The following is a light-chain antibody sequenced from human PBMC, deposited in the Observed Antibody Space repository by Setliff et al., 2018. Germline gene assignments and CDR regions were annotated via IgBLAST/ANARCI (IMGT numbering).Light chain of an antibody. J-gene: IGLJ1*01. CDR1: GSDVGGYNY. V-gene: IGLV2-8*01. CDR2: EVS. Sequence: QSVLTQPPSASGSPGQSVTISCTGTGSDVGGYNYVSWYQQHPGKAPKLMIYEVSKRPSGVPDRFSGSKSGNTASLTVSGLQAEDEADYYCSSYAGSNTPYVFGTGTKGTVL. CDR3: SSYAGSNTPYV.